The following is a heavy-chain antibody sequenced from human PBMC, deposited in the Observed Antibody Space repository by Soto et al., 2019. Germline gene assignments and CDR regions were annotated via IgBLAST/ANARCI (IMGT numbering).Heavy chain of an antibody. D-gene: IGHD3-22*01. J-gene: IGHJ4*02. CDR2: IYFDGAA. V-gene: IGHV4-39*01. Sequence: SETLSLTCTVSGDNISRTRYYWVWISQTPGRGLEWIGSIYFDGAAFYNPSLKSRVTLSVDTSRNQFSLNVNSVTAADTAIYYCARRGNNGGYLRSYDYWGQGSLVTVSS. CDR1: GDNISRTRYY. CDR3: ARRGNNGGYLRSYDY.